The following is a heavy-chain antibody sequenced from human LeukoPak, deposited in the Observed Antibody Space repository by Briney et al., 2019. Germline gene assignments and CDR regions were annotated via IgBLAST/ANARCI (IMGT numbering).Heavy chain of an antibody. CDR1: GYTFTSYG. CDR3: ARARDDYYHGSGSYYNVVSSYFDY. D-gene: IGHD3-10*01. Sequence: GASVKVSCKASGYTFTSYGISWVRQAPGQGLEWMGWISAYNGNTNYAQKLQGRVTMTTDTSTSTAYMELRSLRSDDTAVYYCARARDDYYHGSGSYYNVVSSYFDYWGQGTLVTVSS. V-gene: IGHV1-18*01. CDR2: ISAYNGNT. J-gene: IGHJ4*02.